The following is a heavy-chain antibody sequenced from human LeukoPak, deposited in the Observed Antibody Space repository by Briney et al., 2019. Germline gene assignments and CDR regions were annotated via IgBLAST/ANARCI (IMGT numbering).Heavy chain of an antibody. V-gene: IGHV4-39*01. Sequence: SETLSLTCTVSGGSISSSSYYWGWIRQPPGKGLEWIGSIYHSGRSYYNPSLKSRVTISVDTSKSQFSLKLTSVTAADTAVYYCARTNRDGYNLSVYWGQGALVTVFS. D-gene: IGHD5-24*01. CDR1: GGSISSSSYY. CDR2: IYHSGRS. CDR3: ARTNRDGYNLSVY. J-gene: IGHJ4*02.